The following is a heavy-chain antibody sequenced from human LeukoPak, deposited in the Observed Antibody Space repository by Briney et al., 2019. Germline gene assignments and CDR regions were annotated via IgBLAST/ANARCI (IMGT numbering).Heavy chain of an antibody. CDR3: ASRSPTYYDFWSGYSPPVGYMDV. D-gene: IGHD3-3*01. J-gene: IGHJ6*03. Sequence: ASVKVSCKASGYTFTGYYMHWVRQAPGQGLEWMGWINPNSGGTNYAQKFQGRVTMTRDTSISTAYMELSRLGSDDTAVYYCASRSPTYYDFWSGYSPPVGYMDVWGKGTTVTVSS. V-gene: IGHV1-2*02. CDR1: GYTFTGYY. CDR2: INPNSGGT.